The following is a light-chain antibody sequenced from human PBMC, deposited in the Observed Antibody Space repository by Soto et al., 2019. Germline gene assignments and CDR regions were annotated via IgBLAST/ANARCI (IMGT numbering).Light chain of an antibody. CDR2: EVT. V-gene: IGLV2-18*02. J-gene: IGLJ2*01. CDR3: SSYASSSSVV. CDR1: GSDIGTYNR. Sequence: QSALTQPPSVSGSPGQSVTISCTGTGSDIGTYNRVSWYQQPPGTAPKLMIYEVTKRPSGVPDRFSGSKSGNTASLTISGLQADDEADYYCSSYASSSSVVFGGGTKLTVL.